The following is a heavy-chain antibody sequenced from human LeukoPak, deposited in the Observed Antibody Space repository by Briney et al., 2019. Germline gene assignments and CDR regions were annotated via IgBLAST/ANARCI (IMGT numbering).Heavy chain of an antibody. CDR3: ARDLGIFPFDY. CDR1: GFTFSSYG. V-gene: IGHV3-30*02. CDR2: ISFDGSQK. D-gene: IGHD3-3*01. Sequence: PGGSLRLSCAASGFTFSSYGMHWVRQAPGKGLEWVALISFDGSQKYYADSVKGRFTISRDNSKSTVYLQMDSLRAEDTAVYYCARDLGIFPFDYWGQGTLVTVSS. J-gene: IGHJ4*02.